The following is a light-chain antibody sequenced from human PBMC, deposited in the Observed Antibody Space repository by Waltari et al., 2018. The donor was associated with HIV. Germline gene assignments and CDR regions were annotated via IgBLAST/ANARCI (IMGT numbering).Light chain of an antibody. J-gene: IGKJ1*01. CDR2: GAS. CDR1: RDIDTH. V-gene: IGKV1-8*01. Sequence: ATRMTQSPPSVSAATGDTVTITCRASRDIDTHLAWYQHKPGSAQLLLIYGASTLPIAGPPTFSGSGAGTAFSLTGTCLQSEDFATFCCQQYQESPRTFGQGTTVEV. CDR3: QQYQESPRT.